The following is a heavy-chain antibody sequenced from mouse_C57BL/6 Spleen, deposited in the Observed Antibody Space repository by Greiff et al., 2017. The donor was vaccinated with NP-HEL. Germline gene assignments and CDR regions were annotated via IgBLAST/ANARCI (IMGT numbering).Heavy chain of an antibody. V-gene: IGHV1-54*01. D-gene: IGHD1-1*02. J-gene: IGHJ3*01. CDR2: INPGSGGT. Sequence: QVHVKQSGAELVRPGTSVKVSCKASGYAFTNYLIEWVKQRPGQGLEWIGVINPGSGGTNYNEKFKGKATLTADKSSSTAYMQLSSLTSADSAVYFCAREGYGTWYAYWGQGTLVTVSA. CDR1: GYAFTNYL. CDR3: AREGYGTWYAY.